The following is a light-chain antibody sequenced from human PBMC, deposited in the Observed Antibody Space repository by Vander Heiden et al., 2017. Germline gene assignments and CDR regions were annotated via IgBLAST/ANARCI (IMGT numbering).Light chain of an antibody. Sequence: DIQMTQSPSSLSASVGDSVTITCRASQSVSSYVSWYQQKPGKAPSLLIYAASSLHSGVPSRFSGSGSGSDFTLTIRGLQPEDFATYYCQQYYSTFYTFGQGTRLGIK. J-gene: IGKJ2*01. V-gene: IGKV1-39*01. CDR2: AAS. CDR1: QSVSSY. CDR3: QQYYSTFYT.